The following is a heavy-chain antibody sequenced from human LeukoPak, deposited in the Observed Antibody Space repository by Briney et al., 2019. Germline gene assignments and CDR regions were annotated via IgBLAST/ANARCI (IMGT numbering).Heavy chain of an antibody. CDR2: IYYSGST. Sequence: PSETLSLTCTVSGGSISSYYWSWIRQPPGKGLEWIGYIYYSGSTNYNPSLKSRVTISVDTSKNQFSLKLSSVTAADTAVYYCARNYFDITIFGVVRSMPFDPWGXGTLXTVSS. J-gene: IGHJ5*02. CDR3: ARNYFDITIFGVVRSMPFDP. V-gene: IGHV4-59*01. D-gene: IGHD3-3*01. CDR1: GGSISSYY.